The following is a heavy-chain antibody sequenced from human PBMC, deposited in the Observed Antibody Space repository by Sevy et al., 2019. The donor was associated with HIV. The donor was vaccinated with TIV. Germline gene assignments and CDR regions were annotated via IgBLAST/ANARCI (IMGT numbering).Heavy chain of an antibody. CDR1: GGSIGSSSYY. V-gene: IGHV4-39*01. CDR2: IYYSRSN. Sequence: SETLSLTCPVSGGSIGSSSYYWGWIRQPPGKGLEWIGSIYYSRSNYYNPSLKSRVTISGDTSKNQFSLRLSSVTAADTAVYYCATDTGYSSGWYDLCDYWGQGTLVTVSS. D-gene: IGHD6-19*01. J-gene: IGHJ4*02. CDR3: ATDTGYSSGWYDLCDY.